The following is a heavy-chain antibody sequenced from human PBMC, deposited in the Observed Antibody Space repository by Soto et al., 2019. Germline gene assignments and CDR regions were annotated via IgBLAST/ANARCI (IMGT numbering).Heavy chain of an antibody. D-gene: IGHD1-26*01. J-gene: IGHJ5*02. CDR3: ARARGTIWYNWFDP. Sequence: SVKVSCKASGGNFTNYGISWVRQAPGQGLEWMGGITPLFGTTNYAQKFRGRVTVTADESTSTAYMELNSLRSEDTAIYFCARARGTIWYNWFDPWAQGTLVTVSS. CDR2: ITPLFGTT. V-gene: IGHV1-69*13. CDR1: GGNFTNYG.